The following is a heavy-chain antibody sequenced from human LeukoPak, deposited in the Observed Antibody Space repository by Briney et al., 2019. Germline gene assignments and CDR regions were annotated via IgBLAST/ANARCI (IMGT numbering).Heavy chain of an antibody. CDR2: IYYSGST. D-gene: IGHD6-13*01. CDR3: ARDRHSSSPYNWFDP. CDR1: GGSISSGDYY. V-gene: IGHV4-61*08. J-gene: IGHJ5*02. Sequence: SETLSLTCTVSGGSISSGDYYWSWIRQPPGKGLEWIGYIYYSGSTNYNPSLKSRVTISVDTSKNQFSLKLSSVTAADTAVYYCARDRHSSSPYNWFDPWGQGTLVTVSS.